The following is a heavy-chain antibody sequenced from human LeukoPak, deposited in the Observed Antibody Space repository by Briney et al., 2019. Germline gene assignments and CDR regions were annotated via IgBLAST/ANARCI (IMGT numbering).Heavy chain of an antibody. J-gene: IGHJ3*02. V-gene: IGHV3-30*02. Sequence: PGGSLRLSCAASGFTFSSYGMHWVRQAPGKGLEWVAFIRYDGSNKYYANSVKGRFTISRDNSKNTLYLQMNSLRAEDTAVYYCAKSPSSGYYSGAFDIWGQGTMVTVSS. D-gene: IGHD3-22*01. CDR3: AKSPSSGYYSGAFDI. CDR2: IRYDGSNK. CDR1: GFTFSSYG.